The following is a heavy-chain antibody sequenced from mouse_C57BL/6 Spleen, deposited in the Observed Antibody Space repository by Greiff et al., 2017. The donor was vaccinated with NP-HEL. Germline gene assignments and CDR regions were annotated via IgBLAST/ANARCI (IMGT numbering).Heavy chain of an antibody. CDR1: GYTFTSYT. CDR2: INPSSGYT. V-gene: IGHV1-4*01. J-gene: IGHJ4*01. CDR3: ARGSYDYYAMDY. Sequence: VQLQQSGAELARPGASVKMSCKASGYTFTSYTMHWVKQRPGQGLEWIGYINPSSGYTKYNQKFKDKATLTADKSSSTAYMQLSSLTSEDSAVYYCARGSYDYYAMDYWGQGTSVTVSS. D-gene: IGHD1-1*01.